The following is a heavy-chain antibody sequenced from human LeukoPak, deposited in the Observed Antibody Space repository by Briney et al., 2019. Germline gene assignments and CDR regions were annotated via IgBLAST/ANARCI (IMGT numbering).Heavy chain of an antibody. V-gene: IGHV3-30*18. CDR1: GFTFSSYG. Sequence: GGSLRLSCAASGFTFSSYGMHWVRQAPGKGLEWVAVISYDGSNKYYADSVKGRFTISRDNSKNTLYLQMNSLRAEDTAVYYCAKWNRGIAAAGTDDYWGQGTLVTVSS. D-gene: IGHD6-13*01. J-gene: IGHJ4*02. CDR3: AKWNRGIAAAGTDDY. CDR2: ISYDGSNK.